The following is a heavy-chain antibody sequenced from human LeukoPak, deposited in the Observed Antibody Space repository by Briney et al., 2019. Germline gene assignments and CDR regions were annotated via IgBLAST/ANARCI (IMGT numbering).Heavy chain of an antibody. J-gene: IGHJ6*02. Sequence: SVTVSCTASGGTFSSYAISWVRQAPGQGLEWMGGIIPIFGTANYAQKFQGRVTITADESTSTAYMELSSLRSEDTAVYCCARPHLYYDSRYGMDVWGQGTTVTVSS. D-gene: IGHD3-22*01. CDR2: IIPIFGTA. V-gene: IGHV1-69*13. CDR1: GGTFSSYA. CDR3: ARPHLYYDSRYGMDV.